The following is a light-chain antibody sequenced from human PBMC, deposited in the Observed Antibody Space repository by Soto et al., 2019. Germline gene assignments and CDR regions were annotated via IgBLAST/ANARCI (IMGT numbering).Light chain of an antibody. J-gene: IGKJ5*01. CDR3: QQYNNWPPIT. CDR2: YAS. Sequence: EIMMTQSPATLSVSPGERATLSCRGSQSVSNNVAWYQQKPGQAPRLLIYYASTRATGIPARFSGSGSGTEFTLTISSLQSEDFALYYCQQYNNWPPITFGQGTRLEIK. V-gene: IGKV3-15*01. CDR1: QSVSNN.